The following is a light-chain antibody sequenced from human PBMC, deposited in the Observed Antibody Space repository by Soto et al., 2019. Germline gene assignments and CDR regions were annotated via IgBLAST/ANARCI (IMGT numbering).Light chain of an antibody. V-gene: IGKV3-11*01. CDR1: QSVGTS. CDR2: GAS. CDR3: QQRSNWPRT. J-gene: IGKJ1*01. Sequence: EIVLTQSPVTLSLSPGERGTLSCRASQSVGTSLAWYQQKPGQAPRLLIYGASNRATGIPDRFSGSGSGTDFTLTISKLEPEDFAVYHCQQRSNWPRTFGQGTKVEIK.